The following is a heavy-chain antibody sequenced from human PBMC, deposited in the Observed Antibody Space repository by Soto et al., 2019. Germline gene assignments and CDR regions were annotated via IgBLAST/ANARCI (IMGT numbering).Heavy chain of an antibody. CDR2: ISYDGSNK. J-gene: IGHJ3*02. Sequence: QVQLVESGGGVVQPGRSLRLSCAASGFTFSSYAMHWVRQAPGKGLEWVAVISYDGSNKYYADSVKGRFTISRDNSKNTLYLQMNSLRAEDTAVYYCARDDRLRKHDAFDIWGQGTMVTVSS. CDR1: GFTFSSYA. D-gene: IGHD4-17*01. CDR3: ARDDRLRKHDAFDI. V-gene: IGHV3-30-3*01.